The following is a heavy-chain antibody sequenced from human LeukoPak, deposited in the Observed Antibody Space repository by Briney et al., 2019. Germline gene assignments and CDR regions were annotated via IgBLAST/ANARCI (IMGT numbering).Heavy chain of an antibody. CDR2: ISSSGSTI. V-gene: IGHV3-11*01. CDR3: ARADVRGWLDAYGMDV. J-gene: IGHJ6*02. Sequence: GGSLRLSCAASGFTFSDYYMSWIRQAPGKGLEWVSYISSSGSTIYYADSVKGRFTISRDNAKNSLYLQMNSLRAEDTAVYYCARADVRGWLDAYGMDVWGQGTTVTVSS. CDR1: GFTFSDYY. D-gene: IGHD6-19*01.